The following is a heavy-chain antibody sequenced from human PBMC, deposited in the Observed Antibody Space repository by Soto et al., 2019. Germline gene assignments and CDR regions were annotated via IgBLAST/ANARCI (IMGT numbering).Heavy chain of an antibody. D-gene: IGHD7-27*01. CDR2: IYYSGST. V-gene: IGHV4-59*01. Sequence: SETLSLTCTVSGGSISSYYWSWIRQPPGKGLEWIGYIYYSGSTNYNPSLKSRVTISVDTSKNQFSLKLSSVTAADTAVYYCARGWGGYFHHRGQGTLVTVPS. CDR1: GGSISSYY. CDR3: ARGWGGYFHH. J-gene: IGHJ1*01.